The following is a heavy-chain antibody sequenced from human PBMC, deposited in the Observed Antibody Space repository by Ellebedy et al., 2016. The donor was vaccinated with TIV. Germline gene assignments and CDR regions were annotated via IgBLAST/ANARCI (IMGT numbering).Heavy chain of an antibody. CDR1: GFTFSNYS. Sequence: GGSLRLSCAASGFTFSNYSVNWVRQAPGKGLEWVSSISANSRYIYYADSVKGRFTISRDNAKNSLYLQMNSLRAEDTAVYYCARPAASNGYDEDGLDVWGQGTTVTVSS. CDR2: ISANSRYI. CDR3: ARPAASNGYDEDGLDV. J-gene: IGHJ6*02. D-gene: IGHD5-12*01. V-gene: IGHV3-21*01.